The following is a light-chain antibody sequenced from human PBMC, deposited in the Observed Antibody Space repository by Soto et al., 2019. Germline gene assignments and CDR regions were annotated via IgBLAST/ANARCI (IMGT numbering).Light chain of an antibody. CDR2: DAS. J-gene: IGKJ5*01. CDR3: QQYNNWPPIT. Sequence: EIVLTQSPGTLSLSPGERATLSCRASQSVSSNYLAWYQQKPGQAPRLLIYDASTRATGIPARFSGSGSGTEFTLTISSLQSEDFALYSCQQYNNWPPITFGQGTRLEIK. V-gene: IGKV3-15*01. CDR1: QSVSSN.